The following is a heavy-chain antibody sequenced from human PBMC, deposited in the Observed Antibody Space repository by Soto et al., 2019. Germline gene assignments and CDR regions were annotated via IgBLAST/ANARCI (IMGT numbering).Heavy chain of an antibody. CDR2: ISSSSGST. CDR1: GFSFSSYG. CDR3: ARGGGDSFDY. Sequence: EVQLLESGGDLVQPGGSLRLSCAASGFSFSSYGMSWVRQAPGKGLEWVSTISSSSGSTYYADSVEGRFTISRDNSKNTLYLQMSSLRAEDTAVYYCARGGGDSFDYWGQGTLVTVSS. D-gene: IGHD4-17*01. J-gene: IGHJ4*02. V-gene: IGHV3-23*01.